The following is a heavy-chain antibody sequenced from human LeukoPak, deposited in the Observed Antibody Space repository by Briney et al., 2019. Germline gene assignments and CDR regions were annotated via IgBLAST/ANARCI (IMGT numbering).Heavy chain of an antibody. CDR3: ARDEVVANDY. CDR1: GFTFSSYG. V-gene: IGHV3-30*03. CDR2: ISYDGSNK. D-gene: IGHD2-15*01. J-gene: IGHJ4*02. Sequence: GGSLRLSCAASGFTFSSYGMHWVRQAPGKGLEWVAVISYDGSNKYYADSVKGRFTISRDNSKNTLYLQMNSLRAEDTAVYYCARDEVVANDYWGQGTLVTVSS.